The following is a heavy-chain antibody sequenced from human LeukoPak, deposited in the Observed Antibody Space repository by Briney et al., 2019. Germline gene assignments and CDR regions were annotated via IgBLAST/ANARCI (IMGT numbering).Heavy chain of an antibody. V-gene: IGHV4-34*01. CDR2: INHSGST. J-gene: IGHJ4*02. Sequence: PGGSLRLSCAASGFTFSSYWMSWIRQPPGKGLEWIGEINHSGSTNYNPSLKSRVTISVDTSKNQFSLKLSSVTAADTAVYYCARRPPGAAFDYWGQGTLVTVSS. D-gene: IGHD2-15*01. CDR3: ARRPPGAAFDY. CDR1: GFTFSSYW.